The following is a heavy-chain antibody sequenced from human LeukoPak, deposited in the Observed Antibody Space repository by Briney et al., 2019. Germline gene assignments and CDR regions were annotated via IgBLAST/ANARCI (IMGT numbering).Heavy chain of an antibody. CDR3: ARRRGDCYDY. CDR1: GGSIGSSSYY. V-gene: IGHV4-39*07. D-gene: IGHD2-15*01. J-gene: IGHJ4*02. Sequence: SETLSLTCTVSGGSIGSSSYYWGWIRQPPGKGLEWIGSIYYSGSTYYNPSLKSRVTISVDTSKNQFSLKLSSVTAADTAVYYCARRRGDCYDYWGQGTLVTVSS. CDR2: IYYSGST.